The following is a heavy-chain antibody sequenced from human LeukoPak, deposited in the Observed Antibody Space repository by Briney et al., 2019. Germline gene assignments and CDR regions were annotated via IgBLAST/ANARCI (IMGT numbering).Heavy chain of an antibody. V-gene: IGHV1-2*02. J-gene: IGHJ4*02. D-gene: IGHD2-15*01. CDR2: INPNSGGT. CDR1: GYTFTGYY. Sequence: GASVKVFCKASGYTFTGYYMHWVRQAPGQGLEWMGWINPNSGGTNYAQKFQGRVTMTRDTSISTAYMELSRLRSDDTAVYYCASYYCSGGSCPEYYFDYWGQGTLVTVSS. CDR3: ASYYCSGGSCPEYYFDY.